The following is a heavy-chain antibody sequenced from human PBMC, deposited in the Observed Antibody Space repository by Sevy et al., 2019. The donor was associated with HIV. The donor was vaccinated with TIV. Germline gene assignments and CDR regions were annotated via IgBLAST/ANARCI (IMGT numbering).Heavy chain of an antibody. J-gene: IGHJ4*02. CDR3: ATTNGDWVSSGYPIDF. V-gene: IGHV1-24*01. CDR1: GYTLAKFS. D-gene: IGHD3-22*01. Sequence: ASVKVSCKVSGYTLAKFSIHWVQQAPGKGLEWMTSFDPEDGDPEDGKTIYAQKFLVRVTMTEDTSTDTAYMELSSLGSDDTTVYYCATTNGDWVSSGYPIDFWGQGTLVTVSS. CDR2: FDPEDGDPEDGKT.